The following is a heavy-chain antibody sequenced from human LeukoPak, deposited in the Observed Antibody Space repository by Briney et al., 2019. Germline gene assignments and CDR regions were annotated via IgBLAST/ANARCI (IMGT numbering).Heavy chain of an antibody. CDR1: GYTFTSYD. Sequence: ASVKVSCKASGYTFTSYDFNWVRQATGQRPEWMGWMSPNSGDTGYAQKIQDRVTMTRNTSTSTAYMELSSLRSEDTAVYYCAAETTPSAFDIWGQGTMVTVSS. J-gene: IGHJ3*02. V-gene: IGHV1-8*01. CDR2: MSPNSGDT. D-gene: IGHD4-17*01. CDR3: AAETTPSAFDI.